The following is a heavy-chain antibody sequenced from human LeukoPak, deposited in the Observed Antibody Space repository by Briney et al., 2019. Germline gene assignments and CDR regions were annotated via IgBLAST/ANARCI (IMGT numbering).Heavy chain of an antibody. CDR3: ARGHSSGWIDY. CDR1: GDSISSSSYS. CDR2: IYYSGST. J-gene: IGHJ4*02. Sequence: SETLSLTCTVSGDSISSSSYSWGWIRQPPGKGLEWIGSIYYSGSTYYNPSLKSRVTISVDTSKNQFSPKLSSVTAADTAVYYCARGHSSGWIDYWGQGTLVTVSS. D-gene: IGHD6-19*01. V-gene: IGHV4-39*07.